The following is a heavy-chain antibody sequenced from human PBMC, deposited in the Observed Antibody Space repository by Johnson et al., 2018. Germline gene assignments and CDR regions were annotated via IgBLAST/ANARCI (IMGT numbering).Heavy chain of an antibody. D-gene: IGHD1-26*01. V-gene: IGHV1-8*01. CDR3: LSGGYYAFDV. CDR2: MNPHSGDT. J-gene: IGHJ3*01. CDR1: GYTFTSYV. Sequence: VQLVETGAEVKEPGASVKVSCTASGYTFTSYVFNWVRQASGQGREWMGWMNPHSGDTGYAEKFQGRVTMTRDTSVSTAYMEVSSLRSEDRAGYYCLSGGYYAFDVWGQWTMATVSS.